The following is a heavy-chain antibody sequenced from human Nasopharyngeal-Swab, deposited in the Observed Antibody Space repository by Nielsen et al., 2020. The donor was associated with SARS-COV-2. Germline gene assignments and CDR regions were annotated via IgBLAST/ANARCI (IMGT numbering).Heavy chain of an antibody. CDR1: GASISNHY. D-gene: IGHD3-22*01. J-gene: IGHJ4*02. Sequence: SETLSLTCTVSGASISNHYWNWIRLLPGKGLEWIAFIYNTGRTFYNPSLQSRVTISSDTSKNQFSLKLTSVTAADMGVYFCAGGSGYRFDFWGQGALVTVSS. CDR3: AGGSGYRFDF. CDR2: IYNTGRT. V-gene: IGHV4-4*09.